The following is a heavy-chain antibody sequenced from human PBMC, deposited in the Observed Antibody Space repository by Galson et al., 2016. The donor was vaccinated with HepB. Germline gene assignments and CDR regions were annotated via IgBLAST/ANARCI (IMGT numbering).Heavy chain of an antibody. CDR2: ISSNGGST. D-gene: IGHD2-15*01. J-gene: IGHJ6*02. CDR1: GFTFSSHA. Sequence: SLRLSCAASGFTFSSHAMHWARQAPGKGLEYVSAISSNGGSTYYADSVKGRFTISRDNSKNTVYLQMNSLRGEDTALYYCAERMSYSYYYAMDIWGQGTTVTVSS. V-gene: IGHV3-64*04. CDR3: AERMSYSYYYAMDI.